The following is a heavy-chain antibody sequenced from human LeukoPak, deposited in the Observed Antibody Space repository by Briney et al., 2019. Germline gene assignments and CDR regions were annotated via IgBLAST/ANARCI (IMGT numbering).Heavy chain of an antibody. CDR3: ASSPSTIFGVVIYLAFDI. V-gene: IGHV4-39*01. D-gene: IGHD3-3*01. J-gene: IGHJ3*02. CDR2: IYYSGST. Sequence: SETLSPTCTVPGGSISSSSYYWGWIRQPPGKGLEWIASIYYSGSTYYNPSLKSRVTISVETSKNQFSLKLSSVTAADTAVYYCASSPSTIFGVVIYLAFDIWGQGTMVTVSS. CDR1: GGSISSSSYY.